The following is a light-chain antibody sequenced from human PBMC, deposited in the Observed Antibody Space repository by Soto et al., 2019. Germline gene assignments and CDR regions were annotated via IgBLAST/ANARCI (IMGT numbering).Light chain of an antibody. J-gene: IGKJ1*01. CDR3: QQYYSTPQT. CDR2: WAS. Sequence: DIVMTQSPDSLAVSLGERATINCKSSQNILYSSNNNNYLAWYQQKPGQPPKLLIYWASTRESGVPERFSGSGSGTDFTLTSSSLQAEDVAVYYCQQYYSTPQTFGQGTKVDIK. V-gene: IGKV4-1*01. CDR1: QNILYSSNNNNY.